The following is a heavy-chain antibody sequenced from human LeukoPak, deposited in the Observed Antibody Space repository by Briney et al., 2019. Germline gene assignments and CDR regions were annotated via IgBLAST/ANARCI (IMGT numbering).Heavy chain of an antibody. Sequence: GGSLRLSCAASGFSFSTYGMHWVRQAPGKGLEWVALIWNAGTNTYYADSVKGRFTISRDDSKNTLYLQMNSLRAEDTAVYYCAGDTLHGGDYYFDYCGQGTLVIVSS. D-gene: IGHD3-16*01. CDR2: IWNAGTNT. CDR3: AGDTLHGGDYYFDY. CDR1: GFSFSTYG. J-gene: IGHJ4*02. V-gene: IGHV3-33*01.